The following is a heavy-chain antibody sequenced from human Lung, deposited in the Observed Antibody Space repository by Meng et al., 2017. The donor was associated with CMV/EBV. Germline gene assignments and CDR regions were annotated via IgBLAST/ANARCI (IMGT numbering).Heavy chain of an antibody. D-gene: IGHD2-15*01. CDR2: IYWDDDK. Sequence: QITLKESGPTLVKPXXTLTLTXTFSGFSLSTSGVGVGWIRQPPGKALEWLALIYWDDDKRYSPSLKSRLTITKDTSKNQVVLTMTNMDPVDTATYYCARAYCSGGSCYSFDWFDSWGQGPLGTVSS. J-gene: IGHJ5*01. CDR1: GFSLSTSGVG. CDR3: ARAYCSGGSCYSFDWFDS. V-gene: IGHV2-5*02.